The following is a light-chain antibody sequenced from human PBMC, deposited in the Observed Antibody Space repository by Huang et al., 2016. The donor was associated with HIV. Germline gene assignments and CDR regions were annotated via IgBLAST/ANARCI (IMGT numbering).Light chain of an antibody. CDR2: DAS. V-gene: IGKV3-15*01. J-gene: IGKJ1*01. CDR3: QQYNNWPPWT. CDR1: QSVNNK. Sequence: EVVMTQSPVTLSVSQGERATLSCRASQSVNNKLAWFQQKPGQAPRLLIHDASIKATGIPERFSGSGSGTEFTLTISSLQSEDFAVYYCQQYNNWPPWTFGQGTKVEIK.